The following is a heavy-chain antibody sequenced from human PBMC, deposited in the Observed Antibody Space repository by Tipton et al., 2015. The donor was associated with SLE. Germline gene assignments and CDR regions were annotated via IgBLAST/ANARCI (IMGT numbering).Heavy chain of an antibody. J-gene: IGHJ4*02. Sequence: TLSLTCAVSGGSISSSNWWSWVRQPPGKGLEWIGEIYHSGSTNYNPSLKSRVTISVDTSKNQFSLKLSSVTAADTAVYYCARGGKGSGSWSYFDYWGQGTLVTVSS. V-gene: IGHV4-4*02. CDR1: GGSISSSNW. CDR2: IYHSGST. CDR3: ARGGKGSGSWSYFDY. D-gene: IGHD3-10*01.